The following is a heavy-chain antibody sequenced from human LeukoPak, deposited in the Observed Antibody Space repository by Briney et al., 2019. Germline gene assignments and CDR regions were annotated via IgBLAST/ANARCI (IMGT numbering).Heavy chain of an antibody. CDR2: MSYDGSDK. Sequence: GGSLRLSCAASGFTFSSHGMHWVRQAPGKGLEWVAVMSYDGSDKFYTDSVKGRFTISRDNSKNTLYLQMNSLRAEDTAVYYCARNLPAADYWGQGTLVTVSS. D-gene: IGHD2-2*01. CDR3: ARNLPAADY. J-gene: IGHJ4*02. CDR1: GFTFSSHG. V-gene: IGHV3-30*03.